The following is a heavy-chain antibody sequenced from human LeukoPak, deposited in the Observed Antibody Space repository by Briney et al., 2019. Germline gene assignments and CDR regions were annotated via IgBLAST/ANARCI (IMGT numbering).Heavy chain of an antibody. J-gene: IGHJ4*02. Sequence: GGSPRLSCAASEFTFSHYAMSWVRQAPGKGLEWVSAISGSGGTTYYADSVKGRFTISRDNSKDTLYLQMNSLRAADTAVYYCAKTPGVMITHIFDYWGQGTLVTVSS. CDR2: ISGSGGTT. CDR3: AKTPGVMITHIFDY. D-gene: IGHD3-16*01. CDR1: EFTFSHYA. V-gene: IGHV3-23*01.